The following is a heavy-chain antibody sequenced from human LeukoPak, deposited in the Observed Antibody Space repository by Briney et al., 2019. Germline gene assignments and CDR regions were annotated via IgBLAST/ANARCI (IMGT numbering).Heavy chain of an antibody. J-gene: IGHJ6*03. V-gene: IGHV1-18*01. CDR1: GYSFSSYG. CDR2: ISAYNGNT. CDR3: ARIYGGDSSGYYYYYYYYMDV. Sequence: ASVKVSCKASGYSFSSYGISWVRQAPGQGLEWMGWISAYNGNTNYAQKLQGRVTMTTDTSTSTAYMELRSLRSDDTAVYYCARIYGGDSSGYYYYYYYYMDVWGKGTTVTVSS. D-gene: IGHD3-22*01.